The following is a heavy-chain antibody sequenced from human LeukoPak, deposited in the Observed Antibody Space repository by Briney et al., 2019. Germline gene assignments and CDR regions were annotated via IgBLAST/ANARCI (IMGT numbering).Heavy chain of an antibody. CDR2: ISGSGGST. V-gene: IGHV3-23*01. Sequence: GGSLRLSCEASGFTFSSYAMSWVRQAPGKGLEWVSAISGSGGSTYYADSVKGRFTISRDNSKNTLYLQMNSLRAEDTAVYYCAKDLTIQLWLANDAFDIWGQGTMVTVSS. CDR3: AKDLTIQLWLANDAFDI. CDR1: GFTFSSYA. J-gene: IGHJ3*02. D-gene: IGHD5-18*01.